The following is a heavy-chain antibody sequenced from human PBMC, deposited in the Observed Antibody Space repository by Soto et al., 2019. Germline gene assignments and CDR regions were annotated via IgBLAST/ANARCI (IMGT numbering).Heavy chain of an antibody. Sequence: GGSLRLSCAASGFTFSSYAMHWVRQAPGKGLEWVAVISYDGSNKYYANSVKGRFTISRDNSKNTLYLQMNSLRAEDTAVYYCARGGHSTSYYYYYGMDVWGQGTTVTVSS. CDR3: ARGGHSTSYYYYYGMDV. CDR2: ISYDGSNK. D-gene: IGHD6-6*01. V-gene: IGHV3-30-3*01. J-gene: IGHJ6*02. CDR1: GFTFSSYA.